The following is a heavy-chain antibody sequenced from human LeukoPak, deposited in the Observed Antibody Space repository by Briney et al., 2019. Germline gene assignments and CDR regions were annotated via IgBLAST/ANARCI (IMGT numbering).Heavy chain of an antibody. J-gene: IGHJ3*02. CDR1: GGSINSGANY. D-gene: IGHD6-13*01. CDR3: ARRSIPREIAAGSRRASSGAFDI. CDR2: IYYSGST. Sequence: SETLSLTCTVSGGSINSGANYWAWISQPPGKGLEWIGSIYYSGSTYYNPSLKSRVTISVDTSKNQFSLKLSSVTAADTAVYYCARRSIPREIAAGSRRASSGAFDIWGQGTMVTVSS. V-gene: IGHV4-39*07.